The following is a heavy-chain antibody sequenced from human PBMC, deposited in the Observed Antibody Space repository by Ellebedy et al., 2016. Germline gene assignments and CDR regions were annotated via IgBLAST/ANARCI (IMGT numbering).Heavy chain of an antibody. Sequence: ASVKVSCKASGYTFTGYYMHWVRQAPGQGLEWMGLINPISGGTVYAQNFEGRVTVTRDTSTSTVYMELGSLTSDDTAVYYCARGGPTTVTSPEFDPWGQGTLVTVSS. CDR1: GYTFTGYY. CDR3: ARGGPTTVTSPEFDP. J-gene: IGHJ5*02. V-gene: IGHV1-2*02. D-gene: IGHD4-17*01. CDR2: INPISGGT.